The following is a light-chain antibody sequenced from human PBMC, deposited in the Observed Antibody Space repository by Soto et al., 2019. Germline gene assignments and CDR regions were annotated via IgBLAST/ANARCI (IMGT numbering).Light chain of an antibody. J-gene: IGKJ2*01. CDR2: DAS. Sequence: EIVLTQSPATLSLSPGERATLSCRASQSVSSYLAWYQQKPGQAPRLLIYDASSRATGIPDRFRGSGSGTDFTLTISRLEPEDFAVFYCQQYGGSPPYTFGQGTKVDIK. V-gene: IGKV3-20*01. CDR1: QSVSSY. CDR3: QQYGGSPPYT.